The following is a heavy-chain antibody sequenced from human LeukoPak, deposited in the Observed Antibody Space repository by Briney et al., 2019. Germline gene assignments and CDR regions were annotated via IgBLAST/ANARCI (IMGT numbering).Heavy chain of an antibody. CDR2: IYYSGST. V-gene: IGHV4-59*01. CDR3: ASLGGSSDFDY. Sequence: PSETLSLTCTVSGGSISSYYWSWIRQPPGKGLEWIGYIYYSGSTNYNPSLKSRVTISVDTSKNQFPLKLSSVTAADTAVYYCASLGGSSDFDYWGQGTLVTVSS. J-gene: IGHJ4*02. D-gene: IGHD1-26*01. CDR1: GGSISSYY.